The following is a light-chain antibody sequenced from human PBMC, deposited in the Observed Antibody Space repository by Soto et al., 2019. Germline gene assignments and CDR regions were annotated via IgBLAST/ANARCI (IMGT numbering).Light chain of an antibody. Sequence: EIVLTQSPGTLSLSPGERATLSCRASQSGITNFLAWYQQRPGQAPRLLIYASSKRASGIPDRFSGSGSGTDFTLTITRLEPEDFAVYYCQRYGRSWTFDQGTKVEIK. V-gene: IGKV3-20*01. CDR1: QSGITNF. CDR2: ASS. J-gene: IGKJ1*01. CDR3: QRYGRSWT.